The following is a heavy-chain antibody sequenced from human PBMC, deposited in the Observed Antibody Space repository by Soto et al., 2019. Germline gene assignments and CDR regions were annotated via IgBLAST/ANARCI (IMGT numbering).Heavy chain of an antibody. J-gene: IGHJ6*02. V-gene: IGHV4-61*08. CDR1: GASVSTDGYY. D-gene: IGHD2-2*01. Sequence: SETLSLTCTVSGASVSTDGYYLRWIRQPPGKGLEWFGYSYYTGIADYNSSLKSRLTTSLDTSNNQVTLKLRSVTAADTSVYYCAPLRRLAPVSTHEHPSLDFWRQDPAVTASS. CDR2: SYYTGIA. CDR3: APLRRLAPVSTHEHPSLDF.